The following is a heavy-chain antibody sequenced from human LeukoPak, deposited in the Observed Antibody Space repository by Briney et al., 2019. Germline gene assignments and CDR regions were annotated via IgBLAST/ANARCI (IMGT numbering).Heavy chain of an antibody. CDR2: MNPNSGNT. CDR1: GYTFTSYD. J-gene: IGHJ1*01. CDR3: ARNSAGERYFQR. D-gene: IGHD2-21*01. V-gene: IGHV1-8*01. Sequence: ASVKVSCKASGYTFTSYDINWVRQATGQGPEWMGWMNPNSGNTGYAQKFQGRVTMTRNTSISTAYMELSSLKSEDTAVYYCARNSAGERYFQRWGQGTLVTVSS.